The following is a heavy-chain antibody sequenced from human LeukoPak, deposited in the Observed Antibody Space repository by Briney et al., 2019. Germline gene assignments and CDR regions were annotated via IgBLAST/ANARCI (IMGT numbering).Heavy chain of an antibody. V-gene: IGHV1-69*04. Sequence: SVKVSCKASGGTFSSYAISWVRQAPGQGLEWMGRIIPILGIANYAQKFQGRVTITADKSTSTAYMELSSLRSEDTAVYYCARDNVIAAAAPNWFDPWGQGNLVTVSS. J-gene: IGHJ5*02. D-gene: IGHD6-13*01. CDR2: IIPILGIA. CDR1: GGTFSSYA. CDR3: ARDNVIAAAAPNWFDP.